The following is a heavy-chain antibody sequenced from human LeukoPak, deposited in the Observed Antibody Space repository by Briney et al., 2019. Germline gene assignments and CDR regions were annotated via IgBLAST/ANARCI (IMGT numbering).Heavy chain of an antibody. V-gene: IGHV3-21*01. Sequence: VKPWGALRLSCGASGFTFSSYSMKWVRQAPGEGLGWVSSISSSSSYIYYADSVKGRFTISRDNAENSLYLQMNSLRAEDTAVYYCARGSSYGPVDWYFDLWGRGTLVTVSS. CDR3: ARGSSYGPVDWYFDL. CDR2: ISSSSSYI. J-gene: IGHJ2*01. D-gene: IGHD4-17*01. CDR1: GFTFSSYS.